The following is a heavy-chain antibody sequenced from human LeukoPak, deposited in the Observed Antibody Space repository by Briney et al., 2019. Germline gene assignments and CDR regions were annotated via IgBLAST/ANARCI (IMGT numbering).Heavy chain of an antibody. J-gene: IGHJ4*02. CDR2: ISTSSTII. Sequence: GGSLTLSCAASGFTFSDYFMSWIRQAPGKGLEWVSYISTSSTIIYYADSVRGRFTISRDNAKNSLYLQMDSLRAEDTAVYYCARGRYTTLYYFDYWGQGALVTVSS. CDR1: GFTFSDYF. D-gene: IGHD1-14*01. V-gene: IGHV3-11*01. CDR3: ARGRYTTLYYFDY.